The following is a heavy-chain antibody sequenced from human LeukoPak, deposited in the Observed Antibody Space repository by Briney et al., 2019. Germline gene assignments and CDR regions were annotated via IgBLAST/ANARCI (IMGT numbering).Heavy chain of an antibody. CDR2: MNPNSGNT. J-gene: IGHJ3*02. D-gene: IGHD4-17*01. V-gene: IGHV1-8*01. CDR3: ASPIMTTATGAFDI. CDR1: GYTFTSYD. Sequence: ASVKVSCKASGYTFTSYDINWVRQATGQGLEWMGWMNPNSGNTGYAQKFQGRVTMTRNTSISTAYVELSSLGSEDTAVYYCASPIMTTATGAFDIWGQGTMVTVSS.